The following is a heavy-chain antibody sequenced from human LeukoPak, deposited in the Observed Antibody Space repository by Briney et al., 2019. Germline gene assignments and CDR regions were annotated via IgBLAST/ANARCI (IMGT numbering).Heavy chain of an antibody. Sequence: PSETLSLTCTVSGGSISSYYWSWIRQPPGKGLEWIGYIYYSGSTNYNPSLKSRVTISVDTSKNQFSLKVTSMTAADTAVYYCARRPRNSGIYVDPPGLDYWGQGTPVTVSS. CDR1: GGSISSYY. CDR3: ARRPRNSGIYVDPPGLDY. CDR2: IYYSGST. J-gene: IGHJ4*02. V-gene: IGHV4-59*08. D-gene: IGHD1-26*01.